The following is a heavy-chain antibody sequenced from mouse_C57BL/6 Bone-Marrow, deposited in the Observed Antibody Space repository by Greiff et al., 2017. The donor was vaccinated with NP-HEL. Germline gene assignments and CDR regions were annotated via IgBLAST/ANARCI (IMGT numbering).Heavy chain of an antibody. J-gene: IGHJ2*01. CDR3: AREDGNYYFDY. Sequence: QVHVKQSGAELVKPGASVKLSCKASGYTFTSYWMHWVKQRPGQGLEWIGMIHPNSGSTNYNEKFKSKATLTVDKSSSTAYMQLSSLTSEDSAVYYCAREDGNYYFDYWGQGTTLTVSS. V-gene: IGHV1-64*01. CDR1: GYTFTSYW. CDR2: IHPNSGST. D-gene: IGHD2-1*01.